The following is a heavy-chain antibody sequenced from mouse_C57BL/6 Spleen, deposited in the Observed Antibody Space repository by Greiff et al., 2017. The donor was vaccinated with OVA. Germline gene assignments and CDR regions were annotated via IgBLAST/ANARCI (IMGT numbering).Heavy chain of an antibody. CDR3: ARRHYYGSSYWYFDV. V-gene: IGHV1-42*01. J-gene: IGHJ1*03. CDR2: INPSTGGT. CDR1: GYSFTGYY. D-gene: IGHD1-1*01. Sequence: EVQLQESGPELVKPGASVKISCKASGYSFTGYYMNWVKQSPEKSLEWIGEINPSTGGTTYNQKFKAKATLTVDKSSSTAYMQLKSLTSEDSAVYYCARRHYYGSSYWYFDVWGTGTTVTVSS.